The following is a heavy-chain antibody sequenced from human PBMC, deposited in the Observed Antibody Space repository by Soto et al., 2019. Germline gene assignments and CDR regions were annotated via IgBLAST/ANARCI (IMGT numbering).Heavy chain of an antibody. Sequence: GESLKISCKGSGYTFTSYWITWVRQMPGKGLEWMGRIDASDSNTNYSPSFQGHVTISVDRPTSTAYMQWSSLKASDTAMYYCARRYCSASTCPPEDYWGQGTLVTVSS. J-gene: IGHJ4*02. CDR1: GYTFTSYW. V-gene: IGHV5-10-1*01. D-gene: IGHD2-15*01. CDR3: ARRYCSASTCPPEDY. CDR2: IDASDSNT.